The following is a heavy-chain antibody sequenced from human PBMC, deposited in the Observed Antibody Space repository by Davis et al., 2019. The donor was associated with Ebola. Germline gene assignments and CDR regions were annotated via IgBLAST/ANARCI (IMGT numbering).Heavy chain of an antibody. J-gene: IGHJ4*02. CDR1: GFTFSGSW. Sequence: GGSLRLSCVASGFTFSGSWMSWVRQAPGKGLEWVANIKNDGSEKNYVDSVKGRFTISRDNAKNSLYLQMNSLRAEDTAVYYCARLATAMVPFDYWGRGTLVTVSS. CDR2: IKNDGSEK. D-gene: IGHD3-10*01. CDR3: ARLATAMVPFDY. V-gene: IGHV3-7*01.